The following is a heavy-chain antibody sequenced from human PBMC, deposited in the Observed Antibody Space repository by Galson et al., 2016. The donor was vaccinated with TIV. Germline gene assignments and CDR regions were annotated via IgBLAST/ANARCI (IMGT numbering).Heavy chain of an antibody. CDR2: IVPMFGTT. V-gene: IGHV1-69*13. J-gene: IGHJ5*02. CDR1: GVTFSYFA. CDR3: ARGRGIYDSSGYFLFDH. Sequence: SVKVSCKASGVTFSYFAFSWVRQAPGQGLEWMGGIVPMFGTTNCAQKFQGSVTISADESTTTAYLELSSLRSEDTAVYYCARGRGIYDSSGYFLFDHWGQGTLVTVSS. D-gene: IGHD3-22*01.